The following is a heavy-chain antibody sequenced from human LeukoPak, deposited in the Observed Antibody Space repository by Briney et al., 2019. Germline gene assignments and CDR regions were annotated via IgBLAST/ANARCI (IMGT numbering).Heavy chain of an antibody. CDR1: GFSFSSYR. J-gene: IGHJ3*02. V-gene: IGHV3-21*01. CDR3: ARGGSGSYAFDI. CDR2: VSNSGDYI. Sequence: GGSLRLSCAASGFSFSSYRMNWVRQAPGKGLEWVSSVSNSGDYIHYADSVKGRFTISRDNSKNTLYLQMNSLRAEDTAVYYCARGGSGSYAFDIWGQGTMVTVSS. D-gene: IGHD3-10*01.